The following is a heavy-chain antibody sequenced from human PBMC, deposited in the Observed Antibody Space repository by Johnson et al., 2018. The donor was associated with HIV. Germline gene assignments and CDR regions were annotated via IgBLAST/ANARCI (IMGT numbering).Heavy chain of an antibody. CDR2: INSDGSTT. J-gene: IGHJ3*02. V-gene: IGHV3-9*01. D-gene: IGHD1-26*01. CDR1: GFTFDDYA. Sequence: VQLVESGGGLVQPGRSLRLSCAASGFTFDDYAMHWVRQAPGKGLVWVSRINSDGSTTSYADSVKGRFTISRDNAKNSLYLQMNNLRAEDTALYYCARRWELHSNAFDIWGQGTMVTVSS. CDR3: ARRWELHSNAFDI.